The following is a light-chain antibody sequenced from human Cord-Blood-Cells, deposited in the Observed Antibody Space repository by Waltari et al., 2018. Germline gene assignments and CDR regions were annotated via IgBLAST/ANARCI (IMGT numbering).Light chain of an antibody. Sequence: QSALTQPASVSGSPGQSITISCTGTSSDVGGYNYVSWYPQHPGKAPKLMIYEVSNRPSGVSKRFSGSKSGNTASLAISGLQAEDEADYYCSSYTSSSTVVFGGGTKLTVL. CDR1: SSDVGGYNY. CDR2: EVS. V-gene: IGLV2-14*01. CDR3: SSYTSSSTVV. J-gene: IGLJ2*01.